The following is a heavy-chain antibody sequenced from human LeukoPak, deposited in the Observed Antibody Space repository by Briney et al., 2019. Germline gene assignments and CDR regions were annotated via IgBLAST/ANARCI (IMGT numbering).Heavy chain of an antibody. Sequence: SETLSLTCTVTGGSISSYYWSWIRQPPGKGLEWIGYIYYTGSTNYNPSLKSRVSISVDTSKNQFSLKLSSVTAADTAVYYCARQQLSQLYYFDNWGQGTLVTVSS. V-gene: IGHV4-59*01. CDR3: ARQQLSQLYYFDN. CDR1: GGSISSYY. CDR2: IYYTGST. D-gene: IGHD6-13*01. J-gene: IGHJ4*02.